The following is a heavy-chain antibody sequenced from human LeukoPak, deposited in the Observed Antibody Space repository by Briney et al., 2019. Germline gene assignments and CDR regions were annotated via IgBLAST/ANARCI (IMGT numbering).Heavy chain of an antibody. CDR1: GYTFTGYY. D-gene: IGHD3-10*01. CDR2: INPNSGGT. J-gene: IGHJ3*02. Sequence: ASVKVSCKASGYTFTGYYMHWVRQAPGQGLEWMGWINPNSGGTNYAQKFQGRVTMTRDTSISTAYMELSRLRSDDTAVYYCARGGSLEWFGERRNAFDIWGQGAMVTVSS. V-gene: IGHV1-2*02. CDR3: ARGGSLEWFGERRNAFDI.